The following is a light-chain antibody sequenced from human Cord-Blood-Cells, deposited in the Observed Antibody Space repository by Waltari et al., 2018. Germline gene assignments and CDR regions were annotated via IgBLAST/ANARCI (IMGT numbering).Light chain of an antibody. CDR1: SSDAGGYNY. Sequence: QSALTQPASVSGSPGQSITIPCTGTSSDAGGYNYVSWYQQHPGKAPKLMIYEVSNWPSGVSNRFSGSKSGNTASLTISGLQAEDEADYYCSSYTSSSTLVVFGGGTKLTVL. J-gene: IGLJ2*01. CDR3: SSYTSSSTLVV. CDR2: EVS. V-gene: IGLV2-14*01.